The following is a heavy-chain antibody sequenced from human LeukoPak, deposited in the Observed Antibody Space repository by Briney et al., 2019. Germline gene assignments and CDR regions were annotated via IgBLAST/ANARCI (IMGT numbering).Heavy chain of an antibody. Sequence: SETLSLTCTVSGGSMSYYHWSWIRQPPGKGLQWIGYIYYSGSTNYSPSLRSRVSMSVETSKNQFSLKLSSVTAADTAVYYCATEYYDFWSGIYYFDYWGQGTLVTVSS. CDR3: ATEYYDFWSGIYYFDY. CDR2: IYYSGST. J-gene: IGHJ4*02. CDR1: GGSMSYYH. D-gene: IGHD3-3*01. V-gene: IGHV4-59*01.